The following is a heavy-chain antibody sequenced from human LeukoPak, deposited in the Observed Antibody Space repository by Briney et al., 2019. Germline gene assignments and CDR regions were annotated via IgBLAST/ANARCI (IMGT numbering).Heavy chain of an antibody. D-gene: IGHD3-16*01. CDR2: IYTSGST. V-gene: IGHV4-61*02. Sequence: SQTLSLTCTVPGGSISSGSYYWRWIRQPAGKGLEWIGRIYTSGSTNYNPSLKSRVTISVDTSKNQFSLKLSSVTAADTAVYYCARGGDYWGQGTLVTVSS. J-gene: IGHJ4*02. CDR1: GGSISSGSYY. CDR3: ARGGDY.